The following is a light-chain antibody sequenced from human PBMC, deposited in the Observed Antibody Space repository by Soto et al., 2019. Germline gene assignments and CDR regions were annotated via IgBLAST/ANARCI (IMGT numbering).Light chain of an antibody. CDR3: QQRSKCPLT. Sequence: EIVLTQSPATLSVSPGERATLSCRASQGVSSYLAWLQQKPGQAPRLLIYDASNRATGIPARFSGSGSGTDFTLTISSLEPEDFAVYYCQQRSKCPLTFGGGTKVEIK. J-gene: IGKJ4*01. CDR2: DAS. CDR1: QGVSSY. V-gene: IGKV3-11*01.